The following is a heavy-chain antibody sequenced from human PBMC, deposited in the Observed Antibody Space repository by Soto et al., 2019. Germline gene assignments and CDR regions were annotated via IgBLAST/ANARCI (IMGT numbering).Heavy chain of an antibody. D-gene: IGHD3-10*01. CDR1: GFTFSSYS. CDR2: ISSSSSTI. Sequence: GGSLRLSCAASGFTFSSYSMNWVRQAPGKGLEWVSYISSSSSTIYYADSVKGRFTISRDNAKNSLYLQMNSLRDEDTAVYYCARGSYGSGSYYNGSFDYWGQGTLVTVSS. J-gene: IGHJ4*02. V-gene: IGHV3-48*02. CDR3: ARGSYGSGSYYNGSFDY.